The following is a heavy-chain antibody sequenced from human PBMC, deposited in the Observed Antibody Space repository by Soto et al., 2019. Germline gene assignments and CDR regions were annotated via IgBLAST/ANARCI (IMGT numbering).Heavy chain of an antibody. CDR1: EFAFSGDS. V-gene: IGHV3-48*02. CDR2: ISSSSSTI. J-gene: IGHJ6*02. D-gene: IGHD3-22*01. CDR3: ASRNRGYYRDPYGMDV. Sequence: GGSVRLSCSSAEFAFSGDSMNIVRQAPGKGLEWVSYISSSSSTIYYADSVKGRFTISRDNAKNSLYLQMNSLRDEDTAVYYCASRNRGYYRDPYGMDVWVLGTTVTVSS.